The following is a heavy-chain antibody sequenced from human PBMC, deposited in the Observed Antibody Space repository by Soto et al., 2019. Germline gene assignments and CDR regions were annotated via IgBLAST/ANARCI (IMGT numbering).Heavy chain of an antibody. J-gene: IGHJ2*01. V-gene: IGHV2-5*02. Sequence: QITLQESGPTLVQPTQTLTLTCTFSGFSLSTSGVGVGWIRQPPGKALEWLALIDWDDDKRYSPSLKRRLTITKDTAKYQVVLTMTNMYPVDTASYYCVHGLGYSDGYGWFCALWGRRTLVTVSS. CDR3: VHGLGYSDGYGWFCAL. CDR2: IDWDDDK. CDR1: GFSLSTSGVG. D-gene: IGHD5-18*01.